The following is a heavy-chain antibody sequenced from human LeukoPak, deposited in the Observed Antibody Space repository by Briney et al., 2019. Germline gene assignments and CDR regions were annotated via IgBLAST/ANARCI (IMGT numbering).Heavy chain of an antibody. CDR3: ASSPKRREPYKGFDY. V-gene: IGHV4-39*01. CDR2: IYYSGST. J-gene: IGHJ4*02. D-gene: IGHD1-26*01. CDR1: GGSISSSSYY. Sequence: SETLSLTCTVSGGSISSSSYYWGWIRQPPGKGLEWIGSIYYSGSTYYNPSLKSRVTISVDTSKNQFSLKLSSVTAADTAVYYCASSPKRREPYKGFDYWGQGTLVTVSS.